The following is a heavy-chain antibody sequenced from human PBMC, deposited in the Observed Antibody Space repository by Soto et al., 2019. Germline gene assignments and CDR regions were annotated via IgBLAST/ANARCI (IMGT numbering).Heavy chain of an antibody. V-gene: IGHV1-2*02. CDR3: AREFDSGDLGLDL. CDR2: VSPLSGGT. Sequence: QVQLVQSGPEVKTPGASVRVSCKSSGYTFGAYYIHWVRQAPGQGLEWMGWVSPLSGGTNIAQRFQGRLKLPTDAYINTVFMELSSMSSGDTALYFCAREFDSGDLGLDLWGQGTTVSVS. CDR1: GYTFGAYY. J-gene: IGHJ6*02. D-gene: IGHD2-21*01.